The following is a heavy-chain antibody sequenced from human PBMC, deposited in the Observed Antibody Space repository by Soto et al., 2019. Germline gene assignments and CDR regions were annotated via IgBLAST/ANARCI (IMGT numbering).Heavy chain of an antibody. D-gene: IGHD6-13*01. CDR1: GISFINHY. V-gene: IGHV1-46*03. CDR2: INPAGSVT. Sequence: QVQLLQSGAEVKKPGASVKVSCKASGISFINHYVHWVRQAPGQGPEWMGVINPAGSVTVYAPKLQDRVTVTRDTSTSTVYMELSSLTSEDTAIYYCARDNSRTFPAAPGDKKSDSSGWWFDPWGQGTLVTVSS. J-gene: IGHJ5*02. CDR3: ARDNSRTFPAAPGDKKSDSSGWWFDP.